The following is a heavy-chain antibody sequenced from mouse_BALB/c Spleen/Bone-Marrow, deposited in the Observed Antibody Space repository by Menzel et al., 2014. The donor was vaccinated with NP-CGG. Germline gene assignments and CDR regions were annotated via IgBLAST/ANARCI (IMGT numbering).Heavy chain of an antibody. Sequence: VKVVESGPGLVAPSQSLSITCTVSGFSLTTYDIGWIRQSPGKGLEWLGVIWTGGGTNYNSAFMSRLSITKDNSRSQVFLKMNSLQTDDTAIYYCIRVLDYWGQGTTLTVSS. CDR1: GFSLTTYD. CDR3: IRVLDY. CDR2: IWTGGGT. V-gene: IGHV2-9-2*01. J-gene: IGHJ2*01.